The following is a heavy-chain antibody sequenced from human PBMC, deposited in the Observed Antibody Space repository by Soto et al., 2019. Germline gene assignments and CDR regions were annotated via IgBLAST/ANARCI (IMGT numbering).Heavy chain of an antibody. CDR1: GYTFTSYG. Sequence: ALVKVSCKASGYTFTSYGISWVRQAPGQGLEWMGWISAYNGNTNYAQKLQGRVTMTTDTSTSTAYMELRSLRSDDTAVYYCARGSAVAGTVSAFDIWGQGTMVTVSS. CDR3: ARGSAVAGTVSAFDI. J-gene: IGHJ3*02. V-gene: IGHV1-18*01. D-gene: IGHD6-19*01. CDR2: ISAYNGNT.